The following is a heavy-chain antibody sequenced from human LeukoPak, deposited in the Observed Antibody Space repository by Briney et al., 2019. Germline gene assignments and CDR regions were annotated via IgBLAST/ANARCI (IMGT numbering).Heavy chain of an antibody. CDR2: IYYSGST. CDR1: GGSISSSSYY. J-gene: IGHJ4*02. CDR3: ARQSAYGDFDY. Sequence: ASETLSLTCTVSGGSISSSSYYWGWIRQPPGKGLEWIGSIYYSGSTYYNPSLKSRVTISVDTSKNQFSLKLSSVTAADTAVYYCARQSAYGDFDYWGQGTLVTVSS. D-gene: IGHD4-17*01. V-gene: IGHV4-39*01.